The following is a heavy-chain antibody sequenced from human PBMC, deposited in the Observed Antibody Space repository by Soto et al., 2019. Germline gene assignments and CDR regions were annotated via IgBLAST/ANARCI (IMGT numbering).Heavy chain of an antibody. D-gene: IGHD6-13*01. CDR3: ARVLDSSSLMYRVPGAPQLLYYYYGMDV. CDR1: GYTFTHYG. V-gene: IGHV1-69*13. Sequence: SVNGSCNVLGYTFTHYGISWVRQAPVQFLEWMGGIIPIFGTANYAQKFQGRVTITADESTSTAYMELSSLRSEDTAVYYCARVLDSSSLMYRVPGAPQLLYYYYGMDVWGQGTTVTVSS. J-gene: IGHJ6*02. CDR2: IIPIFGTA.